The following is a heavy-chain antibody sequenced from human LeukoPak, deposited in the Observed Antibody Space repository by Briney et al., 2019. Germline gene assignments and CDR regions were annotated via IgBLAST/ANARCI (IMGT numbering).Heavy chain of an antibody. Sequence: ASVKVSCKASGYTFTSYYMHWVRQAPGQGLEWMGIINPSGGSTNYAQKFQGRVTITADESTSTAYMELSSLRSEDTAVYYCAITTVVTRRVRYFDYWGQGTLVTVSS. CDR3: AITTVVTRRVRYFDY. CDR2: INPSGGST. CDR1: GYTFTSYY. J-gene: IGHJ4*02. D-gene: IGHD4-23*01. V-gene: IGHV1-46*01.